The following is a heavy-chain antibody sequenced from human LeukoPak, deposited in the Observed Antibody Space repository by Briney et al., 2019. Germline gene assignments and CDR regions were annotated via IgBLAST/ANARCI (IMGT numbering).Heavy chain of an antibody. CDR1: GFTFSNYY. CDR3: AKDNGEFGY. Sequence: PGGSLRLSCEASGFTFSNYYMSWVRQAPVKGLEWVANIKQDGSEKYYVDSVKGRFTISRDNAKKSLYLQMNSLRAEDTAVYYCAKDNGEFGYWGQGTLVTVSS. CDR2: IKQDGSEK. D-gene: IGHD4-17*01. J-gene: IGHJ4*02. V-gene: IGHV3-7*04.